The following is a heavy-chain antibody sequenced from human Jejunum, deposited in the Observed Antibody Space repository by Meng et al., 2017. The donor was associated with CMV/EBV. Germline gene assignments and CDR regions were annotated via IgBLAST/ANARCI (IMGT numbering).Heavy chain of an antibody. CDR2: ITDDGTT. Sequence: EHVVETGGGLVHPGWSLRLYFAAFGFNFRNYWMHWVRQEPGKGPLWVSRITDDGTTNYADFVQGRFTISRDNAKNTVYLQMNSLRAEDTGIYYCTGLDYWGQGTLVTVSS. J-gene: IGHJ4*02. V-gene: IGHV3-74*01. CDR3: TGLDY. CDR1: GFNFRNYW.